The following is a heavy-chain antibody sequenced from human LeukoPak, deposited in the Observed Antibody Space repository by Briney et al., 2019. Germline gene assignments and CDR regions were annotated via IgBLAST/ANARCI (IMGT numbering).Heavy chain of an antibody. CDR2: ISNDGNNQ. D-gene: IGHD6-19*01. CDR1: GFTFSSYS. CDR3: ARSYRSAWYYFDY. Sequence: PGGSLRLSCAASGFTFSSYSMNWVRQAPGKGLEWVAVISNDGNNQYYADSVKGRFTISRDSSKNTLYLQMNSLRAEDTAVYYCARSYRSAWYYFDYWGQGTLVTVSS. J-gene: IGHJ4*02. V-gene: IGHV3-30*03.